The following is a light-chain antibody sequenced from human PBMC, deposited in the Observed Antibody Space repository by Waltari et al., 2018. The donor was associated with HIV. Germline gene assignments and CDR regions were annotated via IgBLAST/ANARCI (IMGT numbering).Light chain of an antibody. CDR2: GAS. J-gene: IGKJ5*01. Sequence: EVVFTQSPDTLSFSPGESATLSCRASQSVSSYLAWYQHKPGQAPRLLIYGASSRATGMPARCSGSGSGTDFTLTISSLEPGDSAVYYCQQRSNWPVTFGQGTRLEIK. V-gene: IGKV3-11*01. CDR1: QSVSSY. CDR3: QQRSNWPVT.